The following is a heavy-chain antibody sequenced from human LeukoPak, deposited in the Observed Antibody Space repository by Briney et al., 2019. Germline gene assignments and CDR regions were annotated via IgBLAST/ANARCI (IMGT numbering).Heavy chain of an antibody. Sequence: ASVKVSCKASGYTFTGYYMYWVRQAPGQGLEWMGWINPNSGDTNYAQKFQGRVTMTRDTSISTVYMELSRLRSDDTAVYYCARRADRATTVTSFWFFDLWGRGSLVTVSS. V-gene: IGHV1-2*02. CDR1: GYTFTGYY. CDR2: INPNSGDT. CDR3: ARRADRATTVTSFWFFDL. J-gene: IGHJ2*01. D-gene: IGHD4-17*01.